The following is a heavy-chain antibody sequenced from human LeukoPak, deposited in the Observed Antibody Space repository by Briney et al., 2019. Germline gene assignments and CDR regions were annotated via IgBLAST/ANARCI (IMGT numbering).Heavy chain of an antibody. J-gene: IGHJ5*02. CDR1: GDSISSYY. Sequence: PSETLSLTCTVSGDSISSYYWSWIRQPPGKGLEWIGFIYYSGSTNYNPSLKSRVTISVDTSKNQFSLKLSSVTAADTAVYYCASTYSSSWNWFDPWGQGTLVTVSS. V-gene: IGHV4-59*01. D-gene: IGHD6-13*01. CDR3: ASTYSSSWNWFDP. CDR2: IYYSGST.